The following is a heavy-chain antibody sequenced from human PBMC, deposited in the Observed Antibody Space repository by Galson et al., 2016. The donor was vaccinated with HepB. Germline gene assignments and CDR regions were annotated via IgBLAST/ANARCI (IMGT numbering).Heavy chain of an antibody. J-gene: IGHJ5*02. V-gene: IGHV3-7*03. CDR3: ARDFLFAHDL. CDR2: KKQDGSEE. D-gene: IGHD3-3*01. CDR1: GFTFSTNW. Sequence: SLRLSCAASGFTFSTNWMAWVRHTPSKGLEWVANKKQDGSEEYYVDSVEGRFTISRDNAKNSLYLQMHSLRAEDTALYYCARDFLFAHDLWGPGTLVTVSS.